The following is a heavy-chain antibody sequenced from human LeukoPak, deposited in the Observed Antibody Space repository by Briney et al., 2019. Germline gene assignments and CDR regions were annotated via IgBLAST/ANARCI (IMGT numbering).Heavy chain of an antibody. D-gene: IGHD1-26*01. CDR1: GFSLSTSGMC. V-gene: IGHV2-70*11. J-gene: IGHJ6*02. Sequence: SGPTLVNPTQTLTLTCTFSGFSLSTSGMCVSWIRQPPGKALVWLARIDWDDDKYYSTSLKTRLTISKDTSKNQVVLTMTNMDPVDTATYYCARMVLGATGDYYYYGMDVWGQGTTVTVSS. CDR3: ARMVLGATGDYYYYGMDV. CDR2: IDWDDDK.